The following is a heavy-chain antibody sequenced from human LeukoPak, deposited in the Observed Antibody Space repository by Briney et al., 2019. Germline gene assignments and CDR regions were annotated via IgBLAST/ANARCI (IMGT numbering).Heavy chain of an antibody. J-gene: IGHJ4*02. V-gene: IGHV3-30-3*01. Sequence: PGGSLRLSCAASGFTFSSYAMHWVRQAPGKGLEWVAVISYDGSNKYYADSVKGRFTISRDNSKNTLYLQMNSLRAEDTAVYYCARVSGWYSTLSDYWGQGTLVTVSS. CDR1: GFTFSSYA. CDR2: ISYDGSNK. D-gene: IGHD6-19*01. CDR3: ARVSGWYSTLSDY.